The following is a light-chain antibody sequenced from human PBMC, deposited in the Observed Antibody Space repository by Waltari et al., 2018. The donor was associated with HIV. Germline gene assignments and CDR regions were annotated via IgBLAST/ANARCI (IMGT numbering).Light chain of an antibody. V-gene: IGLV3-1*01. CDR1: KLGDRY. J-gene: IGLJ2*01. Sequence: SYELTQTPSVSVSPGQTATITCSGDKLGDRYACWYQQKAGQSPVLVIYHDSKRPSWIPERFSGSNSGNTATLTISGTQAMDEADYYCQAWDSSAAWVVFGGGTKLTVL. CDR3: QAWDSSAAWVV. CDR2: HDS.